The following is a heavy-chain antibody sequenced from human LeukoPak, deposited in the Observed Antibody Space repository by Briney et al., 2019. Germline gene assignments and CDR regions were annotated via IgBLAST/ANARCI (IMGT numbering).Heavy chain of an antibody. CDR2: ISYDGSNK. Sequence: PGRSLRLSCAASGFTFSSYGMHWVRQAPGKGLEWVAVISYDGSNKYYADSVKGRFTISRDNSKNTLYQQMNSLRAEDTAVYYCAKPNTYYYDSSGYYYFDYWGQGTLVTVSS. J-gene: IGHJ4*02. CDR1: GFTFSSYG. D-gene: IGHD3-22*01. V-gene: IGHV3-30*18. CDR3: AKPNTYYYDSSGYYYFDY.